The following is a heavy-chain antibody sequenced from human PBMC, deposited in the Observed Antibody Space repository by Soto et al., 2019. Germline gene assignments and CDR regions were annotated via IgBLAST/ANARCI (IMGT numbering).Heavy chain of an antibody. CDR3: ARGTVVATINAWFDA. CDR2: IYHSGST. D-gene: IGHD5-12*01. CDR1: GGSISSGGYS. J-gene: IGHJ5*01. V-gene: IGHV4-30-2*01. Sequence: TLSPTCAVSGGSISSGGYSWSWVGQPPGKGLEWIGYIYHSGSTYYNPSLKSRVTISVDRSKNQFSLKLSSVTAADTAVYYCARGTVVATINAWFDAWGQGTLVTVSS.